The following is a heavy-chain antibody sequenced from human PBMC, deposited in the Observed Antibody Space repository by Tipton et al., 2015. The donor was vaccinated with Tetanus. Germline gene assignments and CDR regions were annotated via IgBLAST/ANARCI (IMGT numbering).Heavy chain of an antibody. CDR1: GGSISSGGYY. CDR2: IYYSGST. Sequence: TLSLTCTVSGGSISSGGYYWSWIRQHPGKGLEWIGYIYYSGSTYYNPSLKSRVTISVDTSKNQFSLKLSSVTAADTAVYYCARDDFWSGYFDYWGQGTLVTVSS. V-gene: IGHV4-31*03. J-gene: IGHJ4*02. CDR3: ARDDFWSGYFDY. D-gene: IGHD3-3*01.